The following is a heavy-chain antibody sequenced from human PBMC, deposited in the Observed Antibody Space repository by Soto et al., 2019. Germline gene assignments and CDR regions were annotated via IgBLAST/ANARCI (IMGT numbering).Heavy chain of an antibody. V-gene: IGHV4-59*01. D-gene: IGHD4-17*01. J-gene: IGHJ3*02. CDR2: IYYSGST. CDR1: GDSISSYY. CDR3: ARGGPAVTTFYAFDI. Sequence: SETLPLTCTVSGDSISSYYWSWIRQPTGKGLEWIGYIYYSGSTDYNPSLKSRVTISVDTSKNQFSLKLSSVTAADTAVYYCARGGPAVTTFYAFDIWGQGTMVTVSS.